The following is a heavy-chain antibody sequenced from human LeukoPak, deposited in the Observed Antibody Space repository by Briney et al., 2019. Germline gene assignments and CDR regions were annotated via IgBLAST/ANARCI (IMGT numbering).Heavy chain of an antibody. Sequence: GGSLRLSCAASGFTFSSDGMHWVRQAPGKGLEWVAFIRYDGSNKYYADSVKGRFTISRDNSKNTLYLQMNSLRAEDTAVYYCAKDAYFDWLFDYWGQGTLVTVSS. CDR1: GFTFSSDG. CDR2: IRYDGSNK. J-gene: IGHJ4*02. D-gene: IGHD3-9*01. V-gene: IGHV3-30*02. CDR3: AKDAYFDWLFDY.